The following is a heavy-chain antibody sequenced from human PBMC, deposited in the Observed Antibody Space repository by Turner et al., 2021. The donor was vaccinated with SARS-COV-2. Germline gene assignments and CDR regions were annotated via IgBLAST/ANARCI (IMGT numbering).Heavy chain of an antibody. V-gene: IGHV4-4*07. Sequence: QLQLRASGPGRVKPSETLSLTCTVSGGSISSSYWSWIRQPAGKGLEWIGRIYNRDITTYNPSLKSRVTMTEDTSKNQFTLRLTYETDADTAVYYCARDRKYITGRSVLYYFDHWGPGTLVAVSS. CDR1: GGSISSSY. D-gene: IGHD6-19*01. CDR2: IYNRDIT. CDR3: ARDRKYITGRSVLYYFDH. J-gene: IGHJ4*02.